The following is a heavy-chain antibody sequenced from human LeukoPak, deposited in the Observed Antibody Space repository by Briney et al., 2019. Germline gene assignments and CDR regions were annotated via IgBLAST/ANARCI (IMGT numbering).Heavy chain of an antibody. CDR3: ARGSSSWYSNFDY. V-gene: IGHV4-59*01. J-gene: IGHJ4*02. Sequence: PSETLSLTCTVSGGSISSYYWSWIRQPPGKGLEWIGYIYYSGSTNYNPSLKSRVTISVDTSKNQFSLKLSSVTAADTAVYYCARGSSSWYSNFDYWGQGTLVTVSS. D-gene: IGHD6-13*01. CDR1: GGSISSYY. CDR2: IYYSGST.